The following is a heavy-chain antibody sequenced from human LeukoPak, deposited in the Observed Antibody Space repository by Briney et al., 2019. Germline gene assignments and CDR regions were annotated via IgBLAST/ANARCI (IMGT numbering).Heavy chain of an antibody. CDR2: IIPILDQA. CDR3: APSGYDYDWFDP. Sequence: SVKVSCKASGGAFSDYAISWVRQAPGQGLEWMGRIIPILDQANYAQKFQGRVTFTADKSTPTAYMDLSSLRSEDTAVYYCAPSGYDYDWFDPWGQGTLVTVSS. D-gene: IGHD5-12*01. CDR1: GGAFSDYA. V-gene: IGHV1-69*04. J-gene: IGHJ5*02.